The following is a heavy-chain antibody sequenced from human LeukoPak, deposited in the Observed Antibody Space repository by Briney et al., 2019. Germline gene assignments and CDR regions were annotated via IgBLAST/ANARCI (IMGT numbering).Heavy chain of an antibody. CDR1: GGSFSGYY. D-gene: IGHD4-17*01. V-gene: IGHV4-34*01. J-gene: IGHJ5*02. CDR3: ARVPVKATRRWFDP. Sequence: SETLSLTCAVYGGSFSGYYWSWIRQPPGKGLEWIGEINHSGSTNYNPSLKSRVTISVDTSKNQFSLKLSSVTAADTAVYYCARVPVKATRRWFDPWGQGTLVTVSS. CDR2: INHSGST.